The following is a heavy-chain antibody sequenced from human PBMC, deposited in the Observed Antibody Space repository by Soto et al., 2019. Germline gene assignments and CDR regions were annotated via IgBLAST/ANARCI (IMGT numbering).Heavy chain of an antibody. Sequence: QVQLVESGGGVVQPGRSLRLSCAASGFTFSSYGMHWVRQAPGKGLEWVAVISYDGSNKYYADSVKGRFTISRDNSKNTLYLQMNSLRAEDTGVYYCAKEVVVLVPAAPPGMDVWGQGTTVTVSS. D-gene: IGHD2-2*01. V-gene: IGHV3-30*18. CDR2: ISYDGSNK. CDR3: AKEVVVLVPAAPPGMDV. J-gene: IGHJ6*02. CDR1: GFTFSSYG.